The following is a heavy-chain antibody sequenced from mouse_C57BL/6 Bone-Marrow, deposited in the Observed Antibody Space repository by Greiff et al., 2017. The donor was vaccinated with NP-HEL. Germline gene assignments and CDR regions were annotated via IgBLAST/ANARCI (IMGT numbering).Heavy chain of an antibody. CDR2: ISSGGSYT. CDR3: ARRYYSNSAWFAY. CDR1: GFTFSSYG. V-gene: IGHV5-6*02. D-gene: IGHD2-5*01. J-gene: IGHJ3*01. Sequence: EVMLVESGGDLVKPGGSLKLSCAASGFTFSSYGMSWVRQTPDKRLEWVATISSGGSYTYYPDSVKGRFTISRDNAKNTLYLQMSSLKSEDTAMYYCARRYYSNSAWFAYWGQGTLVTVSA.